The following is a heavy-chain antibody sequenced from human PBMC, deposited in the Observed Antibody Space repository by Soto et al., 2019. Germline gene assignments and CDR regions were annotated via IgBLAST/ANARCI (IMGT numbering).Heavy chain of an antibody. CDR1: GYTFTSYE. V-gene: IGHV1-3*05. D-gene: IGHD1-20*01. CDR2: INAGNGNT. J-gene: IGHJ4*02. Sequence: QVQLVQSGAEEKKPGASVKVSCKASGYTFTSYEMHWVRQAPGQRLEWMGWINAGNGNTKYSQKFQGRVTITRDTTASTAYMELSSLRSEDTAVYYWAIDKITGIPDYWGQGTLVTVSS. CDR3: AIDKITGIPDY.